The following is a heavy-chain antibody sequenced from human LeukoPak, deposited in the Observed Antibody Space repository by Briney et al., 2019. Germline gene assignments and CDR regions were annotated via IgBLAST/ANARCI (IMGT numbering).Heavy chain of an antibody. D-gene: IGHD6-19*01. CDR1: GFTFSSYG. CDR3: HLSIAVAGTSDY. J-gene: IGHJ4*02. CDR2: IRYDGSNK. V-gene: IGHV3-30*02. Sequence: PGGSLRLSCAASGFTFSSYGMHWVRQAPGKGLEWVAFIRYDGSNKYYADSVKGRFTISRDNSKNTLYLQMNSLRAEDTAVYYCHLSIAVAGTSDYWGQGTLVTVSS.